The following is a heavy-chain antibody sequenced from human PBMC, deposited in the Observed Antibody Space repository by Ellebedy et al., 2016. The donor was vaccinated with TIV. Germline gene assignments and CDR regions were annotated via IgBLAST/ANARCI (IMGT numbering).Heavy chain of an antibody. D-gene: IGHD5-18*01. CDR3: ARRGYNYLYPFDS. CDR1: GDSIGSGYYY. Sequence: SETLSLTXTVSGDSIGSGYYYWAWIRQPPGKGLEWIGNIFYSGSTYYNPSLKSRITISSHTSKNQFSLKLSSVTAADTAVYFCARRGYNYLYPFDSWGQGTLVTVSS. J-gene: IGHJ4*02. V-gene: IGHV4-39*01. CDR2: IFYSGST.